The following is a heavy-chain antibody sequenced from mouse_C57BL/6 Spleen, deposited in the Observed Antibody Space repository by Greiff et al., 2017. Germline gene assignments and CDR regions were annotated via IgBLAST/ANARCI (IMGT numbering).Heavy chain of an antibody. CDR2: INPNNGGT. CDR3: ARGIYYYGSSPMDY. Sequence: VQLQQSGPELVKPGASVKMSCKASGYTFTDYNMHWVKQSPGKSLEWIGYINPNNGGTSYNQKFKGKATLTVNKSSSTAYMVLRSLTSEDSAVYYCARGIYYYGSSPMDYWGQGTSVTVSS. V-gene: IGHV1-22*01. CDR1: GYTFTDYN. D-gene: IGHD1-1*01. J-gene: IGHJ4*01.